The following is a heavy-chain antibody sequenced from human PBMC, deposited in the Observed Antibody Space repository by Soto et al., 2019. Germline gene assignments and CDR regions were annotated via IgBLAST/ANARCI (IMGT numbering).Heavy chain of an antibody. J-gene: IGHJ1*01. CDR2: ISAYNGNT. CDR1: GYTFTSYG. V-gene: IGHV1-18*01. D-gene: IGHD3-22*01. Sequence: ASVKVSCKASGYTFTSYGISWVRQAPGQGLEWMGWISAYNGNTNYAQKLQGRVTMTTDTSTSTAYMELRSLRSDDTAMYYCARGGYYYDSSGHGPVQHWGQGTLVTVSS. CDR3: ARGGYYYDSSGHGPVQH.